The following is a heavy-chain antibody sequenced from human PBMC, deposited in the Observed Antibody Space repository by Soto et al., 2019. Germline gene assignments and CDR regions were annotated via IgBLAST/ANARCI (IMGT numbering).Heavy chain of an antibody. J-gene: IGHJ6*02. V-gene: IGHV3-23*01. CDR3: TKASPDRHHMDV. CDR1: GFTFSKFV. Sequence: EVQLLESGGDLVQPGGSLRLSCAASGFTFSKFVMRWVRKTPGKGLEWVSTITETGGDTYYTDSVQGRFTISRDNSKNTLYLPMTSLRAEDTALYYCTKASPDRHHMDVWGQGTTVTVSS. CDR2: ITETGGDT.